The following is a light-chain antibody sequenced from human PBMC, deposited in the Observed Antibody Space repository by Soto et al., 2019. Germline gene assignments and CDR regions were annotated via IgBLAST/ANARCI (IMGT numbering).Light chain of an antibody. J-gene: IGLJ2*01. V-gene: IGLV2-14*01. Sequence: QSALTQPASVSGSPGQSITIFCTGTSSDVGGYNYVSWYQQHPGKGPKLMIYDVSNRPSGVSNRFSGSKSGNTASLTISGLQAEDEADYYCSSYTSSSTLVFGGGTKLTVL. CDR3: SSYTSSSTLV. CDR2: DVS. CDR1: SSDVGGYNY.